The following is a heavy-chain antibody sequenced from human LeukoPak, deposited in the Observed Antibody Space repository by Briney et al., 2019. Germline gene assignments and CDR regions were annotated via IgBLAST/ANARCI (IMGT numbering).Heavy chain of an antibody. CDR3: AMYDSSGYRHFDH. D-gene: IGHD3-22*01. V-gene: IGHV1-8*01. Sequence: GASVKVSCKASGYTFTNYDINWVRQATGQGLEWMGWMNPNSANTGYAQKFRGRVTMTRNTSISTAYMDLSSLRYEDTAVYYCAMYDSSGYRHFDHWGQGTLVTVSS. CDR2: MNPNSANT. CDR1: GYTFTNYD. J-gene: IGHJ4*02.